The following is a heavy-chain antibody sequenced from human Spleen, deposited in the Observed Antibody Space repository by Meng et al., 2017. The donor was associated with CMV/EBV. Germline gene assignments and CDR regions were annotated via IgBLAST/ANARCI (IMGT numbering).Heavy chain of an antibody. J-gene: IGHJ6*02. Sequence: ASVKVSCKASGYTFTGYYMHWVRQAPGQGLEWMGWINPNSGGTNYAQKFQGRVTMTRDTSISTAYMELSRLRSDDTAVYYCARGVVVVPAASGFDYYYYYGMDVWGQGTTVTVSS. V-gene: IGHV1-2*02. CDR2: INPNSGGT. CDR1: GYTFTGYY. D-gene: IGHD2-2*01. CDR3: ARGVVVVPAASGFDYYYYYGMDV.